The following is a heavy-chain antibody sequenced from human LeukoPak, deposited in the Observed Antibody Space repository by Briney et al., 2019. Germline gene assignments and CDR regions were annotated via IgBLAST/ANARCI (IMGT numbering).Heavy chain of an antibody. V-gene: IGHV4-59*08. J-gene: IGHJ4*02. CDR1: GGSISSYY. CDR2: IYHSGTT. D-gene: IGHD6-13*01. CDR3: ARHYSSSWFFGY. Sequence: SETLSLTCTVSGGSISSYYWSWIRQPPGKGLEWIGSIYHSGTTYYNPSLKSRVTISVDTSKNQFSLKLTSVTAADTAFYYCARHYSSSWFFGYWGQGTLVTVSS.